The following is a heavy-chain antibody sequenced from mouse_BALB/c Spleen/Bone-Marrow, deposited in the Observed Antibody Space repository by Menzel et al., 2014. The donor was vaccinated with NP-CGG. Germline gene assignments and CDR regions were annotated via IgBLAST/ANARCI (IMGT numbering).Heavy chain of an antibody. CDR1: GYAFSAYW. Sequence: VKLMESGAELVRPGSSVKISCKASGYAFSAYWMNWVKQRPGQGLEWIGQIYPGDGDTNYNGKFKGKATLTAGESSSTAYMQLSSLTSEDSAVYFCTRSTATFDYWGQGTTLTVSS. D-gene: IGHD1-2*01. CDR2: IYPGDGDT. V-gene: IGHV1-80*01. J-gene: IGHJ2*01. CDR3: TRSTATFDY.